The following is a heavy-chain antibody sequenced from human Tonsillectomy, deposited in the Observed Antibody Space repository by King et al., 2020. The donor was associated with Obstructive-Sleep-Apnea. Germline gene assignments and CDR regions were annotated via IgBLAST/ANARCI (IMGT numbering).Heavy chain of an antibody. J-gene: IGHJ4*02. CDR3: ARDTILLWFGDLDY. Sequence: VQLVESGAEVKKPGASVKVSCKASGYTFTSYGISWVRQAPGQGLEWMGWISAYNGNTNYAQKLQGRVTMTTGTSTSTAYMELRSLTSDDTAVYYCARDTILLWFGDLDYWGQGTLVTVSS. CDR2: ISAYNGNT. D-gene: IGHD3-10*01. V-gene: IGHV1-18*04. CDR1: GYTFTSYG.